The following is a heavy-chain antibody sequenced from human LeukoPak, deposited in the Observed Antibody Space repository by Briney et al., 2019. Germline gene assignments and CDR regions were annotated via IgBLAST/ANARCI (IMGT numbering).Heavy chain of an antibody. Sequence: ASVKVSFKASGYTFDIYNVDWVRQATGKGLDWMGWMNPRTGFAGYAQKFQDRVNMTRNTFITTAYMELTSLRSEDTDVYFCARGGIRDSNNVNYLYMDVWGKGTTVIVSS. V-gene: IGHV1-8*01. D-gene: IGHD4-11*01. CDR2: MNPRTGFA. CDR1: GYTFDIYN. CDR3: ARGGIRDSNNVNYLYMDV. J-gene: IGHJ6*04.